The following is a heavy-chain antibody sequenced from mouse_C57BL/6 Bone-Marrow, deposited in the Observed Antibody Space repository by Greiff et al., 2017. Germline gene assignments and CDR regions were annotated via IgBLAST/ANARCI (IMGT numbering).Heavy chain of an antibody. Sequence: VQLQQSGAELVRPGTSVKMSCKASGYTFTNYWIGWAKQRPGHGLEWIGDIYPGGGGTNYNEKFKGKATLTADKSSSTAYMQFSSLTSEDSAIYYCARSDDDDDAMDYWGQGTSVTVSS. V-gene: IGHV1-63*01. D-gene: IGHD2-4*01. J-gene: IGHJ4*01. CDR1: GYTFTNYW. CDR3: ARSDDDDDAMDY. CDR2: IYPGGGGT.